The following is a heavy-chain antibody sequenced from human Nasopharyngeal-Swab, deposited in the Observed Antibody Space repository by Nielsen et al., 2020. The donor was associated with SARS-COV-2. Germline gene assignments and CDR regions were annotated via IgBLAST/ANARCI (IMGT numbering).Heavy chain of an antibody. Sequence: GEPLKISCAASGFTFSNYWMSWVRQAPGKGLEWVATMKQDGNEKWYVDSVKGRFTTSRDNAKNSLFLRMISLRAEDTAVYYCARDRGIQLWDWGYFDLWGRGTLVTVSS. V-gene: IGHV3-7*01. CDR1: GFTFSNYW. CDR2: MKQDGNEK. CDR3: ARDRGIQLWDWGYFDL. D-gene: IGHD5-18*01. J-gene: IGHJ2*01.